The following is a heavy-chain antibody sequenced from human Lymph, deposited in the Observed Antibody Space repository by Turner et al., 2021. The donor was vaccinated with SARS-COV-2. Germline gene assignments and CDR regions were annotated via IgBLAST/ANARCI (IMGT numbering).Heavy chain of an antibody. D-gene: IGHD2-21*02. Sequence: QAQLQESGPTLVKPLETLSLTCTVSGGSMNSNYWSWIRQPPGKRLEWIGYIYYRGSTNYNPSLKSRVTISVDTSKNQFSLKLTSVTGADTAIYYCARETVNNWVDPWGQGILVTVSS. J-gene: IGHJ5*02. CDR3: ARETVNNWVDP. CDR2: IYYRGST. CDR1: GGSMNSNY. V-gene: IGHV4-59*01.